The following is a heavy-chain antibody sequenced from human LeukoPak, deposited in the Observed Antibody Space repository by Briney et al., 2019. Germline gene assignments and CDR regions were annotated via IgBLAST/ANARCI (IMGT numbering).Heavy chain of an antibody. D-gene: IGHD1-1*01. Sequence: PGGSLRLSCTASGFIFSSYGMSWVRQTPEKGLEWVSSISGSAVHSFYADSVKGRSTISRDNSRNTLFLQMNSLRAEDTAVYYCAKTPYDNYQYYFDYWGQGILVTVSS. CDR1: GFIFSSYG. V-gene: IGHV3-23*01. CDR3: AKTPYDNYQYYFDY. CDR2: ISGSAVHS. J-gene: IGHJ4*02.